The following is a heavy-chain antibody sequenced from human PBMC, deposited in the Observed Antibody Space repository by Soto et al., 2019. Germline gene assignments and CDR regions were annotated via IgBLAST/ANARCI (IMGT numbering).Heavy chain of an antibody. J-gene: IGHJ5*02. CDR3: VDGGEIGRPPLDT. Sequence: PGGSLRLSCAASGFTFSTYTMHWVRQAPGKGLEWVAVISYDGSNVYYADSVKGRFTISRDNSRNTLWLQMNRLRVEDTAVYYCVDGGEIGRPPLDTWGQGTLVTVSS. V-gene: IGHV3-30-3*01. D-gene: IGHD3-10*01. CDR1: GFTFSTYT. CDR2: ISYDGSNV.